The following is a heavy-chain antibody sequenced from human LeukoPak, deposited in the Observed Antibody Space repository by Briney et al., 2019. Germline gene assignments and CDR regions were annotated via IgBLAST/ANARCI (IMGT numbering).Heavy chain of an antibody. J-gene: IGHJ4*02. CDR1: GGTFSSYA. Sequence: GASVKVSCKASGGTFSSYAISWVRQAPGQGLEWMGGIIPIFGTANYAQKFQGRVTITADESTSTAYMELSSLRSEDTAVYYCARWLNYYDILTVYHRYFDYWGQGTLVTVSS. V-gene: IGHV1-69*13. CDR2: IIPIFGTA. D-gene: IGHD3-9*01. CDR3: ARWLNYYDILTVYHRYFDY.